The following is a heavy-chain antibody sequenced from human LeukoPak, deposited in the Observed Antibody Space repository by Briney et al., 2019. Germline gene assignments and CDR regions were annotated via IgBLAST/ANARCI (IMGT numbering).Heavy chain of an antibody. V-gene: IGHV1-69*13. CDR1: GGTFSSYA. J-gene: IGHJ3*02. CDR2: IIPIFGTA. Sequence: GASVKVSCKASGGTFSSYAISWGRQAPGQGLEWMGGIIPIFGTANYAQKFQGRVTITADESTSTAYMELSSLRSEDTAVYYCARGSSVGSSGLAYGAFDIWGQGTMVTVSS. D-gene: IGHD6-19*01. CDR3: ARGSSVGSSGLAYGAFDI.